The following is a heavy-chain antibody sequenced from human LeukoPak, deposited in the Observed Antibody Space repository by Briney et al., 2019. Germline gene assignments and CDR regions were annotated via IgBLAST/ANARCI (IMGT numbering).Heavy chain of an antibody. CDR2: IYHRGNT. Sequence: SETLSLTCAVSGASISSTNWWTWVRQPPGKGLEWIGEIYHRGNTNYNPSLKSRVTISIDKSKNHFSLKLTSVTAADTAVYYCARAGELRRRYYYMDVWGKGTTVTVSS. CDR1: GASISSTNW. J-gene: IGHJ6*03. CDR3: ARAGELRRRYYYMDV. V-gene: IGHV4-4*02. D-gene: IGHD1-26*01.